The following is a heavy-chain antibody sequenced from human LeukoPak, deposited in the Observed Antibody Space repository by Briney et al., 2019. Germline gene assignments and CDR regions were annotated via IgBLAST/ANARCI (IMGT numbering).Heavy chain of an antibody. CDR1: GFMFSSNW. Sequence: PGGSLRLSCAASGFMFSSNWMSWVRLAPGKGLEWVANIKEDGTETYYVDSVKGRFTISRDNAKNSLYLQMNSLRVKDTAVYYCAKEGRGLQTYWGQGTLVTVSS. CDR2: IKEDGTET. CDR3: AKEGRGLQTY. D-gene: IGHD5-24*01. J-gene: IGHJ4*02. V-gene: IGHV3-7*03.